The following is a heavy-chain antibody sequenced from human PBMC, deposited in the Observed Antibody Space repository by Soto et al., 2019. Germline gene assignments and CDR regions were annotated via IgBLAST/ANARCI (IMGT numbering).Heavy chain of an antibody. CDR3: ARDMRYYHVSGFVEY. CDR2: ISAYTGDT. V-gene: IGHV1-18*01. J-gene: IGHJ4*02. D-gene: IGHD3-22*01. Sequence: ASVKVSCKASGYTFTSYGITWVRQAPGQGLEWMGWISAYTGDTNYAQKLQGRVTMTTDTSTSTAYMELRSLRSDDTEVYYCARDMRYYHVSGFVEYWGQGTSVTVSS. CDR1: GYTFTSYG.